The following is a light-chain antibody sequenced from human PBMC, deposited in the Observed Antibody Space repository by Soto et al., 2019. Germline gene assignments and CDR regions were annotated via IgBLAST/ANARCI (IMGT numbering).Light chain of an antibody. Sequence: ELVLTQSPGTLSLSPGERATLSCRASQSVSGSFLAWYQQEPGQAPRLLISGASRRATGIPDRFSGSGSGTDFTLTISRLEPEDFAVYYCQQYGNSSWTFGQGTKVVIK. CDR3: QQYGNSSWT. CDR2: GAS. J-gene: IGKJ1*01. V-gene: IGKV3-20*01. CDR1: QSVSGSF.